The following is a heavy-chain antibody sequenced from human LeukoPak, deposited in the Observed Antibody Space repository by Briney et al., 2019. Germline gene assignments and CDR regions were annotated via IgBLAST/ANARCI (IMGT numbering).Heavy chain of an antibody. D-gene: IGHD3-9*01. CDR2: IYYSGST. CDR3: ARLLSCDILTDNYYKYYMDV. J-gene: IGHJ6*03. V-gene: IGHV4-39*02. CDR1: GGSIRSHNYY. Sequence: PSETLSLTCTVSGGSIRSHNYYWGWIRLPPGKGLEWIGSIYYSGSTYYNPSLKSRVTMSVDTSTNHFALKMTSVTAADTAVYYCARLLSCDILTDNYYKYYMDVWGKGTTVTVSS.